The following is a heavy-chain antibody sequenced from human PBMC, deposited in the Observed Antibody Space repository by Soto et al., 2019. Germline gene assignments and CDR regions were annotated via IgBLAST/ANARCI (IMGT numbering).Heavy chain of an antibody. J-gene: IGHJ5*02. D-gene: IGHD2-2*01. V-gene: IGHV1-2*04. CDR3: ARGHVVVPAATSSHDYYYYYGMDVWFDP. Sequence: VRQAPGQGLEWMGWINPNSGGTNYAQKFQGWVTMTRDTSISTAYMELSRLRSDDTAVYYCARGHVVVPAATSSHDYYYYYGMDVWFDPWGQGTLVTVSS. CDR2: INPNSGGT.